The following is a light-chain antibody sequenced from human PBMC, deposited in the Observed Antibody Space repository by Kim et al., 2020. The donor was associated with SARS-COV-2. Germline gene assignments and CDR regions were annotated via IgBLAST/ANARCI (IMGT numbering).Light chain of an antibody. V-gene: IGKV3-15*01. J-gene: IGKJ1*01. CDR3: QQYSDWPS. CDR1: QSVSSN. Sequence: SVSPGERDTVSCRASQSVSSNLAWYQQKPGQATRLLIYGAYTRATGIPARFSGGGSGTEFTLTISSLQSEDSAVYYCQQYSDWPSFGQGTKVDIK. CDR2: GAY.